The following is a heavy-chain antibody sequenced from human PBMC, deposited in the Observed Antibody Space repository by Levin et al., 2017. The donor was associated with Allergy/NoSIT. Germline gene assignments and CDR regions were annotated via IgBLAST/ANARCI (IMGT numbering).Heavy chain of an antibody. CDR1: GFTFFSHE. CDR3: ARKMVRAFDY. J-gene: IGHJ4*02. V-gene: IGHV3-23*01. Sequence: GGSLRLSCAASGFTFFSHEMNWVRQAPGKGLEWVSTISSGGSSAWYADSVKGRFIISRDNSQNTLYLQMNSLRVEDTAFYDCARKMVRAFDYWGQGTLVTVSS. CDR2: ISSGGSSA. D-gene: IGHD3-10*01.